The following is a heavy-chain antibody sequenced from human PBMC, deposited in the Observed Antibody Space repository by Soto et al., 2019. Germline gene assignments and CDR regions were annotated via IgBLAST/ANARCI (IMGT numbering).Heavy chain of an antibody. CDR3: ARDLGGSPFDY. CDR1: GFTFSNYG. D-gene: IGHD2-15*01. Sequence: GGSLRLSCAASGFTFSNYGMHWVRQAPGKGLEWVAVIWHDGSQKKYADSVKGRFTISRDNSKNTLYLQMDSLRAEDTAVYHCARDLGGSPFDYWGQGTLVTVSS. J-gene: IGHJ4*02. V-gene: IGHV3-33*01. CDR2: IWHDGSQK.